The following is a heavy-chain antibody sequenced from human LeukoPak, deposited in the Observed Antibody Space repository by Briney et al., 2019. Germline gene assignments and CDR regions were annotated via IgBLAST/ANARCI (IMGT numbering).Heavy chain of an antibody. CDR1: GFSISDYY. V-gene: IGHV4-59*01. CDR3: WSSNQGSLGQFDH. J-gene: IGHJ5*02. Sequence: NPSETLSLTCTVSGFSISDYYWSWIRQPPGKGLEWIAFIHSNGGANYNASPSSRATISRDTSSSQVSLKLTSVTAADTAVYYCWSSNQGSLGQFDHWGQGTLVTVSS. CDR2: IHSNGGA. D-gene: IGHD3-10*01.